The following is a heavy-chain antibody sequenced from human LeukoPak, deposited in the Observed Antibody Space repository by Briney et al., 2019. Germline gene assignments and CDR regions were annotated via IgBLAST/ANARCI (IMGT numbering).Heavy chain of an antibody. CDR2: TYYSGST. J-gene: IGHJ3*01. CDR1: GGSISSYY. V-gene: IGHV4-59*01. D-gene: IGHD5-12*01. CDR3: ARSRGYSGYAYDAFDL. Sequence: TSETLSLTCTVSGGSISSYYWSWIRQPPGKGLEWLGYTYYSGSTNYNPSLKSRVTISVDTSKNQFSLKLSSVTAADTAVYYCARSRGYSGYAYDAFDLWGQGTMVTVSS.